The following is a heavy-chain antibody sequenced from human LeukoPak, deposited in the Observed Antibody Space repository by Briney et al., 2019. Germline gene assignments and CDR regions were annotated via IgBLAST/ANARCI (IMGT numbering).Heavy chain of an antibody. Sequence: ASVKVSCKVSGYSFTAYYMHWVRQAPGQGLEWMGWINPNSGDTNYAQNFQGRVTMTRDTSISTAYMELSRLKSDDTALYYCARDMGTGRAFDIWGQGTKVTVSS. CDR2: INPNSGDT. CDR3: ARDMGTGRAFDI. J-gene: IGHJ3*02. D-gene: IGHD1-1*01. V-gene: IGHV1-2*02. CDR1: GYSFTAYY.